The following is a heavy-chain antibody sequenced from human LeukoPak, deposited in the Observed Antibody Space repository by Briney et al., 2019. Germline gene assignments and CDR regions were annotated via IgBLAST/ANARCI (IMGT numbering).Heavy chain of an antibody. J-gene: IGHJ4*02. CDR1: GYTFTGYY. Sequence: ASVKVSCKASGYTFTGYYMHWVRQAPGQGLEWMGRINPNSGGTNYAQKFQGRVTMTRDTSISTAYMELSRLRSDDTAVYYCARGRGRRVEWWSSGDYWGQGTLVTVSS. D-gene: IGHD2-15*01. CDR2: INPNSGGT. V-gene: IGHV1-2*06. CDR3: ARGRGRRVEWWSSGDY.